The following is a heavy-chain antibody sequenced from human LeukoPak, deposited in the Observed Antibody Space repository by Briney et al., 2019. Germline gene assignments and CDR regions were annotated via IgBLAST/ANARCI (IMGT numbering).Heavy chain of an antibody. V-gene: IGHV4-59*11. D-gene: IGHD4-11*01. CDR1: GGSISGHY. CDR2: IYYSGST. CDR3: ARAGNYETFDY. J-gene: IGHJ4*02. Sequence: SETLSLTCTVSGGSISGHYWSWIRQPPGKGLEWIGYIYYSGSTNYNPSLKSRVTISVDTSKNQFSLKLSSVTAADTAVYYCARAGNYETFDYWGQGTLVTVSS.